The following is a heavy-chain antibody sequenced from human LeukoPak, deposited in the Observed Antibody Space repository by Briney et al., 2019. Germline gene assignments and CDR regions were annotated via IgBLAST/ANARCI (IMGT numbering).Heavy chain of an antibody. CDR1: GFTFNGCW. CDR3: TSWGDTTAEYFQR. J-gene: IGHJ1*01. D-gene: IGHD2-21*02. CDR2: INPDGRDT. Sequence: GGSLRLSCVVSGFTFNGCWMNWVRQAPGKGLEWVAHINPDGRDTYYVDSVKGRFTISRDNAQNSMYLQMNSLRVEDTAVYYCTSWGDTTAEYFQRWGQGTLVTVSS. V-gene: IGHV3-7*01.